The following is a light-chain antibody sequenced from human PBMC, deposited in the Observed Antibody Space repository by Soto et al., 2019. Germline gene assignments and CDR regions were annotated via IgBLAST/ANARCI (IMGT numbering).Light chain of an antibody. J-gene: IGKJ4*01. CDR3: QQYYTTPRT. Sequence: DLVMTQSPDSLAVSLGERATINCKSSQSVLYSSNNKNYLAWYQQKPGQPPKLLIYWASTRESGVPDRFSGRGSGTNSTPTIRSLQAEDVAVYYCQQYYTTPRTFGGGTKVEIK. CDR2: WAS. CDR1: QSVLYSSNNKNY. V-gene: IGKV4-1*01.